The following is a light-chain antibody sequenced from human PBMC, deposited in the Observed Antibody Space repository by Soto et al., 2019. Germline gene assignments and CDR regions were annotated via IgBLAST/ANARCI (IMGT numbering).Light chain of an antibody. CDR2: KAS. CDR3: QQYFGYPWT. CDR1: QSINDW. V-gene: IGKV1-5*03. J-gene: IGKJ1*01. Sequence: DIQMTQSPSTLSASVGDRVTITCRASQSINDWLAWYQQKPGKAPNLLIYKASSLQSGAPSRFSGSGSGTEFTLTISSLQPDDFATFYCQQYFGYPWTFGQGTKVEFK.